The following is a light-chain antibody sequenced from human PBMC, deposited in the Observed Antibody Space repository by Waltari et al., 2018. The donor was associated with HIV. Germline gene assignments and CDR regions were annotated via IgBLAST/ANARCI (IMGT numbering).Light chain of an antibody. J-gene: IGKJ1*01. CDR3: QQYYSLPRT. V-gene: IGKV4-1*01. CDR2: WAS. CDR1: QSVLFSSNNKNY. Sequence: DIVQRQSQVSLAVTVGERATISGKSNQSVLFSSNNKNYLAWYLQKPGQPPQLLIYWASTRQSGVPDRFSGSGSGTDFTLTISSLQAEDVAVYYCQQYYSLPRTFGQGTKVEIK.